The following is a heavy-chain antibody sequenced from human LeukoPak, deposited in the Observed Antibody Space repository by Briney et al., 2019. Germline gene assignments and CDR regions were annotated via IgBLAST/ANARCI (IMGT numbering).Heavy chain of an antibody. CDR1: GGSISSYY. CDR2: IYYSGST. J-gene: IGHJ6*02. CDR3: ARHFWSGYYTAYYYYGMDV. D-gene: IGHD3-3*02. Sequence: PSETLSLTCTVSGGSISSYYWSWIRQPPGKGLEWIGYIYYSGSTNYNPSLKSRVTISVDTSKNQFSLKLSSVTAADTAVYYCARHFWSGYYTAYYYYGMDVWGQGTTVTVSS. V-gene: IGHV4-59*01.